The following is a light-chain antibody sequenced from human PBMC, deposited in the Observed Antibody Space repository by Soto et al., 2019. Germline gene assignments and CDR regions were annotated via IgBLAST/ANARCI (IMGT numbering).Light chain of an antibody. CDR3: QQYGSSPPIT. CDR2: GAS. V-gene: IGKV3-20*01. CDR1: QSVSSSY. Sequence: EIVLTQSPGTLSLSPGERATLSCRASQSVSSSYLAWYQQKPGQAPRLLIYGASSRATGIPDRFSGSGSGTDFPLTMNRLEPEDFAVYYYQQYGSSPPITFGQGTRLESK. J-gene: IGKJ5*01.